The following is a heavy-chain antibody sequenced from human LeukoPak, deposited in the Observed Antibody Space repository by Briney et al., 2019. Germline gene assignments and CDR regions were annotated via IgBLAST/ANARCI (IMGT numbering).Heavy chain of an antibody. CDR2: ISAYNGNT. J-gene: IGHJ4*02. CDR1: GYTFTSYG. D-gene: IGHD6-13*01. CDR3: ARVNGQQLAIDY. V-gene: IGHV1-18*01. Sequence: GASVKVSCKASGYTFTSYGISWVRQAPGQGLEWMGWISAYNGNTNYAQKFQGRVTMTRDTSTSTVYMEVSSLRSEDTAVYYCARVNGQQLAIDYWGQGTLVTVSS.